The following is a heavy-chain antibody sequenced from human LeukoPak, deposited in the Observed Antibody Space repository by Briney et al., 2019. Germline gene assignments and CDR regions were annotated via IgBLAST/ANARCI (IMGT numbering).Heavy chain of an antibody. Sequence: GGSLRLSCAASGFTFSSNAMSWVRQAPGKGLEWVSAISTGGGSTYYADSVKGRFTISRDNPNNTLYLQMNNLRAEDTAVYYCAKPRDSIVGTTTPTRLATLDIWGQGTLVTVSS. V-gene: IGHV3-23*01. CDR2: ISTGGGST. J-gene: IGHJ4*02. CDR3: AKPRDSIVGTTTPTRLATLDI. CDR1: GFTFSSNA. D-gene: IGHD1-26*01.